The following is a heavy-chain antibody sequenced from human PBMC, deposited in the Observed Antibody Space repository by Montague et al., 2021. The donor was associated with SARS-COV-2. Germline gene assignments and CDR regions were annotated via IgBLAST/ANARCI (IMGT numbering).Heavy chain of an antibody. Sequence: SLRLSCAASGFTFNSYAMSWVRQAPGKGLEWVSGIGGSGDYTHYADSVRGRFTISRDNSKNTLFLQMDNLRADDTAVYYCANHGGLLRTFDWSYWGQGTLVTVPS. D-gene: IGHD3-9*01. CDR3: ANHGGLLRTFDWSY. V-gene: IGHV3-23*01. CDR1: GFTFNSYA. CDR2: IGGSGDYT. J-gene: IGHJ4*02.